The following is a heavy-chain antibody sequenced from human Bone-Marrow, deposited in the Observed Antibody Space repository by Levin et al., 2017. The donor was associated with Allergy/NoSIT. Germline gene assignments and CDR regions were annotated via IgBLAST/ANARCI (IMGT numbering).Heavy chain of an antibody. CDR3: ARDKRSGGVTPDWYFDL. D-gene: IGHD2-15*01. Sequence: GGSLRLSCAASGFIFSDYEMNWVRQAPGKGLEWISYISSSGSTKYYADSVKGRFTISTKNSLYLQMNSLRADDTAIYYCARDKRSGGVTPDWYFDLWGRGTLVIVS. J-gene: IGHJ2*01. CDR2: ISSSGSTK. V-gene: IGHV3-48*03. CDR1: GFIFSDYE.